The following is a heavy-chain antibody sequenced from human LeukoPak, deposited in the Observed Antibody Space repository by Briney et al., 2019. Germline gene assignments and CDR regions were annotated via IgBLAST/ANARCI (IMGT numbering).Heavy chain of an antibody. V-gene: IGHV3-33*01. D-gene: IGHD2-2*01. CDR2: IWYDGSNE. CDR1: GFTFSSYG. CDR3: ARARVVPAAASRGAFDI. Sequence: GGSLRLSCAASGFTFSSYGMHWVRQAPGKGLEWVAVIWYDGSNEYYADSVKGRFTISRDNSKNTLYLQMGSLRAEDMAVYYCARARVVPAAASRGAFDIWGQGTMVTVSS. J-gene: IGHJ3*02.